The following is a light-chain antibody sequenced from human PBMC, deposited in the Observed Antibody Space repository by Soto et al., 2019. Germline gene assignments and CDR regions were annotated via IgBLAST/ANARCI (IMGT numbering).Light chain of an antibody. Sequence: DIQMTQSPSTLSASVGDRVIITCRASQNINNWLAWYQQKPGKAPKLLIYKASTLESGVPSRFSGSGFGTEFTLTISSLQPDDFATYYCQQYNTYSFTFGPGAKVDIK. J-gene: IGKJ3*01. CDR2: KAS. V-gene: IGKV1-5*03. CDR1: QNINNW. CDR3: QQYNTYSFT.